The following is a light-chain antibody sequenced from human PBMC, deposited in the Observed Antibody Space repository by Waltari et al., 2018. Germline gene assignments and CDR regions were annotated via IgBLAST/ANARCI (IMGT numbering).Light chain of an antibody. Sequence: DIQMTQSPSSLSASVGDRVTITCRASQSISSYLNWYQQKPGKAPKLLIYAASSLQSGVPSRFSGSGYGTDFTLTISSLQPEDFATYYYQQSYSTPDTFGQGTKLEIK. J-gene: IGKJ2*01. CDR2: AAS. CDR3: QQSYSTPDT. CDR1: QSISSY. V-gene: IGKV1-39*01.